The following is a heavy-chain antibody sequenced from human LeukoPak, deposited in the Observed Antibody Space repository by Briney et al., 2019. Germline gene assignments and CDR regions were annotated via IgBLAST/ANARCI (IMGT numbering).Heavy chain of an antibody. J-gene: IGHJ4*02. CDR1: GFTVSSNY. CDR2: IYSGGST. Sequence: GSLRLSCAASGFTVSSNYMSWVRQAPGKGLEWVSVIYSGGSTYYADSVKGRFTISRDNSKNTLYLQMNSLRAEDTAVYYCARDWAYYDILTGKNWGYRGQGTLVTVSS. D-gene: IGHD3-9*01. V-gene: IGHV3-66*01. CDR3: ARDWAYYDILTGKNWGY.